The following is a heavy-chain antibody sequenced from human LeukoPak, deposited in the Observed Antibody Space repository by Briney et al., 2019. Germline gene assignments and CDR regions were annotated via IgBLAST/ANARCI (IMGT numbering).Heavy chain of an antibody. CDR1: GFTFSSYW. Sequence: GGSLRLSCAASGFTFSSYWMHWVRQAPGKGLVWVSRINSDGSSTSYVDSVKGRFTISRDNAKNTLYLQMNSLRAEDTAVYYCARARLRSNWFDPWGQGTLVTVSS. CDR2: INSDGSST. D-gene: IGHD3-16*01. CDR3: ARARLRSNWFDP. J-gene: IGHJ5*02. V-gene: IGHV3-74*01.